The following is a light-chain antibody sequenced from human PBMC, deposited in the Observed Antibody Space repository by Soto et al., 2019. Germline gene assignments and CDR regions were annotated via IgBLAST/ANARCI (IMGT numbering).Light chain of an antibody. CDR3: QKYNSVWT. Sequence: EIVLSQSPGTLSLSTGERATLSCRASQSVSRSYLAWYQQKPGQAPRLLIYGASTRATGIPDRFSGSGSGTDFTLTISSLQPEDVATYYCQKYNSVWTFGQGTKVDIK. V-gene: IGKV3-20*01. CDR1: QSVSRSY. CDR2: GAS. J-gene: IGKJ1*01.